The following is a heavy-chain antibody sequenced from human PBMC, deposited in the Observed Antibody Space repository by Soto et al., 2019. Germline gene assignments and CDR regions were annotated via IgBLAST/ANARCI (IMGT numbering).Heavy chain of an antibody. CDR2: IYWNDDK. V-gene: IGHV2-5*01. Sequence: SGPTLVNPTQTLTLTCTFSGFSLSTSGVGVGWIRQPPGKALEWLALIYWNDDKRYSPSLKSRLTITKDTSKNLVVLTMTNMDPVDTATFYCAHRLGSSSVFDYWGQGTLVTVSS. D-gene: IGHD6-6*01. CDR1: GFSLSTSGVG. J-gene: IGHJ4*02. CDR3: AHRLGSSSVFDY.